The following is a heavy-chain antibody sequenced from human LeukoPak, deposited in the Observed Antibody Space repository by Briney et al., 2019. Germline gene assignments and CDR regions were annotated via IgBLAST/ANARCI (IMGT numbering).Heavy chain of an antibody. CDR1: GFSLSTTGVG. D-gene: IGHD3-22*01. Sequence: ESGPTLVKPTQTLTLTRTFSGFSLSTTGVGVGWIRQPPGKALEWLALIYWDDDKRYSPSLKSRLTITKDTSKNQVVLTMTNVGPVDTATYYCAHTIYSNYYDSSGYADYWGQGTLVTVSS. J-gene: IGHJ4*02. CDR2: IYWDDDK. CDR3: AHTIYSNYYDSSGYADY. V-gene: IGHV2-5*02.